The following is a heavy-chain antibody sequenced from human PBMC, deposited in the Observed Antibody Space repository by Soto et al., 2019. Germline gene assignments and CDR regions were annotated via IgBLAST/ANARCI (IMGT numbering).Heavy chain of an antibody. V-gene: IGHV4-59*01. CDR1: GGSMSGSF. CDR2: IYYSGNT. Sequence: QVQLQESGPGLVKPSETLSLTCTVSGGSMSGSFWSWIRQPPGKGLEWIGYIYYSGNTDYNPSLKSRVTISVDTYKNQFSLKLSSVTAADTAVYYCARGAGYSSSWPLDPWGQGTLVIVSS. CDR3: ARGAGYSSSWPLDP. J-gene: IGHJ5*02. D-gene: IGHD6-13*01.